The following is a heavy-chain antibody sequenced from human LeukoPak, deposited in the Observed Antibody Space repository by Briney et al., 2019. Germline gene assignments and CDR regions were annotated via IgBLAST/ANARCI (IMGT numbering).Heavy chain of an antibody. V-gene: IGHV4-34*01. J-gene: IGHJ4*02. CDR1: GGSISGYY. D-gene: IGHD6-6*01. CDR3: ARGRSQLVPDY. CDR2: INHSGST. Sequence: SETLSLTCTVSGGSISGYYWSWIRQPPGKGLEWIGEINHSGSTNYNPSLKSRVTISVDTSKNQFSLKLSSVTAADTAVYYCARGRSQLVPDYWGQGTLVTVSS.